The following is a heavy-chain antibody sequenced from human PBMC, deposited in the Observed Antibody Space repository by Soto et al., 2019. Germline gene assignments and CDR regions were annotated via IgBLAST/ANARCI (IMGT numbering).Heavy chain of an antibody. J-gene: IGHJ6*04. CDR2: ISAYNGNT. D-gene: IGHD3-9*01. CDR1: GYTFTSYG. CDR3: AIDAVQYVDWLTYYYYYGMDV. Sequence: ASVKVSCKASGYTFTSYGISWVRQAPGQGLEWMGWISAYNGNTNYAQKLQGRVTMTTDTSTSTAYMELRSLRSDDTAVYYCAIDAVQYVDWLTYYYYYGMDVWGKGTTVTVSS. V-gene: IGHV1-18*01.